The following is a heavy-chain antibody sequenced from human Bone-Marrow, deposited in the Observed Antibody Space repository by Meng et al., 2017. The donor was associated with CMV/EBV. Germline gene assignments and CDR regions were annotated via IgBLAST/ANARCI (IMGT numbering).Heavy chain of an antibody. CDR1: GFTFDEYG. D-gene: IGHD6-13*01. CDR2: IGANGVAT. CDR3: VKVQGDYSSTWFNWFDP. V-gene: IGHV3-23*01. Sequence: GGSLRLSCASSGFTFDEYGMNWVRQAPGKGLEWVSAIGANGVATVYADSVKGRFTISRDNSKNALYLQMNSLRADDTAVYYCVKVQGDYSSTWFNWFDPWGQGTLVTVSS. J-gene: IGHJ5*02.